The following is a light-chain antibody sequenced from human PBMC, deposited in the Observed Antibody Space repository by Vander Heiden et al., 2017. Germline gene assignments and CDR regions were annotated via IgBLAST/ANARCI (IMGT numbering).Light chain of an antibody. CDR1: DSNIGSNT. CDR3: AAWDDSLGYV. CDR2: RND. V-gene: IGLV1-44*01. J-gene: IGLJ1*01. Sequence: QSVLTQPPSASGTPGQRVTISCSGSDSNIGSNTVNCYQQLPGTAPKLLMFRNDRRPSGVPDRFSGSKSGTSASLAIIWLQSEDEADYYCAAWDDSLGYVFGTGTKVTVL.